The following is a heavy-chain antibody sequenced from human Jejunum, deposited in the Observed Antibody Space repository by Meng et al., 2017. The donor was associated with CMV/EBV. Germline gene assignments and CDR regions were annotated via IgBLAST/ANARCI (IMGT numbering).Heavy chain of an antibody. V-gene: IGHV4-4*07. CDR3: ARGESRGYYYFDY. D-gene: IGHD3-22*01. CDR1: GDTISNYF. Sequence: VHLPSSGPGLVRPSETLSLNCTVSGDTISNYFWIWIRQPAGKKLGWIGRISPSGNINYIPSLKGRVTMSLDTSNNQIFLNLTSVTAADTALYYCARGESRGYYYFDYWGQGILVTVSS. J-gene: IGHJ4*02. CDR2: ISPSGNI.